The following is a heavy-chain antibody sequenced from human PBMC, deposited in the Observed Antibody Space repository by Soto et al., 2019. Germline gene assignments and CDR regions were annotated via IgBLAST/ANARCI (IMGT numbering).Heavy chain of an antibody. J-gene: IGHJ4*02. D-gene: IGHD3-10*01. V-gene: IGHV3-15*07. CDR1: GLTFSNAW. CDR3: TTGGSESYSRFDY. Sequence: EVQLVESGEDLVRPGGSLRLSCAASGLTFSNAWMNWVRQAPGKGLEWVGHIRSKTDGGTTDYGAPVKGRFTISRDDSKNTLYLQMSSLKTEDTAVYYCTTGGSESYSRFDYWGQGTLVTVSS. CDR2: IRSKTDGGTT.